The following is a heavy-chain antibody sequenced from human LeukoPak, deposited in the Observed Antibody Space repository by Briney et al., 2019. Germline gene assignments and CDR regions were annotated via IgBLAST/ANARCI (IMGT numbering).Heavy chain of an antibody. CDR1: GFNFDDSA. CDR2: MNWISDFK. CDR3: AKGPKENWYFDL. V-gene: IGHV3-9*03. Sequence: GRSLRLSCAASGFNFDDSAIHCVRQAPGKSLEWVSGMNWISDFKAYADSVKGRFTISRDNDKNSVHLQMNSLRPEDMAVYYCAKGPKENWYFDLWGRGTLVTVSS. J-gene: IGHJ2*01.